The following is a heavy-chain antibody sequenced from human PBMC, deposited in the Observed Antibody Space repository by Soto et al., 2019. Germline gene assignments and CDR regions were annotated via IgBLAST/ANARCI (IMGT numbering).Heavy chain of an antibody. CDR2: IDHSGST. J-gene: IGHJ5*02. CDR1: SGSISSSNW. V-gene: IGHV4-4*02. Sequence: QVQLQESGPGLVKPSGTLSLTCAVSSGSISSSNWWSWVRQPPGKGLEWIGEIDHSGSTNYNPSLKSRVTISVDKSKNQFSLKLSSVTAADTAVYYCARGGGPRYCSGGSGYVPGWWFDPWGQGTLVTVSS. D-gene: IGHD2-15*01. CDR3: ARGGGPRYCSGGSGYVPGWWFDP.